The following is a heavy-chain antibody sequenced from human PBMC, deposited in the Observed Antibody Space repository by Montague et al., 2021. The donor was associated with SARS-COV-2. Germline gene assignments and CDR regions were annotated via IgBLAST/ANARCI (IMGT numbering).Heavy chain of an antibody. V-gene: IGHV4-59*03. J-gene: IGHJ4*02. CDR2: IYYDGST. CDR3: ARYGSYFEH. Sequence: ETLSPTCTVSGGSIRSYYCGWIRQNPGKGLEWIGYIYYDGSTNYNPSLKSRVTMSVDSSKNQFSLRLSSVTAADTAVYYCARYGSYFEHWGQGTLVTVSS. CDR1: GGSIRSYY. D-gene: IGHD1-26*01.